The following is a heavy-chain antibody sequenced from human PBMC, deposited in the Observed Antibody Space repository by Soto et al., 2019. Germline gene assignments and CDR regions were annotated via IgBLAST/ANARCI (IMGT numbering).Heavy chain of an antibody. CDR2: IYYSGRT. CDR1: GGSISSGDYY. V-gene: IGHV4-30-4*01. J-gene: IGHJ4*02. D-gene: IGHD3-10*01. CDR3: AREVTMLNYFDY. Sequence: QVQLQESGPGLVNPSQTLSLTCTVSGGSISSGDYYWSWIRQPPGKGLEWIGYIYYSGRTYYNPSLKSGVTIAVDTSTNQFSLKLSSVTASDTAVYYCAREVTMLNYFDYWGQGTLGTVSS.